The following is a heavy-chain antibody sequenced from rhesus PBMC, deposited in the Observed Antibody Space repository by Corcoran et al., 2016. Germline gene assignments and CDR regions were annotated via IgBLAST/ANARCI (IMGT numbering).Heavy chain of an antibody. CDR2: IGSCSGST. CDR1: GYSISSGYG. V-gene: IGHV4-127*01. D-gene: IGHD5-24*01. CDR3: ARDPGTVGDY. J-gene: IGHJ4*01. Sequence: QVQLQESGPGLVKPSETLSLTCAVSGYSISSGYGWSWIRQPPGKGLEWIGYIGSCSGSTNYNSSLQSLVTISKDTSKNQFSLKLSSVTAADMAVYYCARDPGTVGDYWGQGVLVTVSS.